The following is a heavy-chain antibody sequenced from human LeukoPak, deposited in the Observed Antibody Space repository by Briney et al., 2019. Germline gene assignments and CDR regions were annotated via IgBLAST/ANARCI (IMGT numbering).Heavy chain of an antibody. CDR3: ARLAIGGPNSYFAL. CDR1: DGSIISSNYY. V-gene: IGHV4-39*01. D-gene: IGHD4-23*01. J-gene: IGHJ2*01. CDR2: IHYSGST. Sequence: SETLSLTCSVSDGSIISSNYYWGWIRQPPGKGLEWIRSIHYSGSTYSNPSLKSRVTVSVDTSKNQFSLKLSPVTAADTAVYYCARLAIGGPNSYFALWGRGTLVTVSS.